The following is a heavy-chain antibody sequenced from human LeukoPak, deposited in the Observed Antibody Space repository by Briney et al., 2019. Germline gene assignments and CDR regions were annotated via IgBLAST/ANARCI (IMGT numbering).Heavy chain of an antibody. V-gene: IGHV3-72*01. J-gene: IGHJ3*02. CDR3: VRPWAHYGSGSPTPGAFDI. Sequence: GGSLRLSCAASGFTSSDHYMDWVRQAPGKGLEWVGRSRNKAKSYTTEYAASVKGRFSISRDDSKNSLYLQMDSLKTEDTAVYYCVRPWAHYGSGSPTPGAFDIWGQGTMVTVSS. CDR2: SRNKAKSYTT. D-gene: IGHD3-10*01. CDR1: GFTSSDHY.